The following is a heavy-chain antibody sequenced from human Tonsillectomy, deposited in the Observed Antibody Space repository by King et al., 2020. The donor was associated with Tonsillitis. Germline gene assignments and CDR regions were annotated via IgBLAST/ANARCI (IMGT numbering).Heavy chain of an antibody. D-gene: IGHD2-15*01. CDR2: ISGSGGST. V-gene: IGHV3-23*04. J-gene: IGHJ4*02. CDR3: AKSAEQWGGSCLES. Sequence: VQLVESGGGLVQPGGSLRLSCAVSGFTFSSYAMSWVRQAPGKGLEWVSGISGSGGSTYYADSVKGRFTISRDNSKNTLYLQMNSLRAEDTAVYYCAKSAEQWGGSCLESWGQGTLVTVSP. CDR1: GFTFSSYA.